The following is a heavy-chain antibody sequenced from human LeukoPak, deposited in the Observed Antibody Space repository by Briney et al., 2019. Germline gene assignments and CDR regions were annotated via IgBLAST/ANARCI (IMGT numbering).Heavy chain of an antibody. Sequence: PGGSLRLSCAASGFTFTTYSMNWVRQAPGKGLEWVSVIYSGGSTYYADSVKGRFTISRDNSKNTLYLQMNSLRAEDTAVYYCARLYYYDSSGYPFDYWGQGTLVTVSS. CDR3: ARLYYYDSSGYPFDY. CDR2: IYSGGST. V-gene: IGHV3-66*01. CDR1: GFTFTTYS. J-gene: IGHJ4*02. D-gene: IGHD3-22*01.